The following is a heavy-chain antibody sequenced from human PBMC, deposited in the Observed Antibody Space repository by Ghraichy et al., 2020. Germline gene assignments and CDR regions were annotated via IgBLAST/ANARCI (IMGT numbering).Heavy chain of an antibody. Sequence: SETLSLTCAVSGGSISSGGYSWSWIRQPPGKGLEWIGYIYYSGSTYYNPSLKSRVTISVDTSKNQFSLKLSSVTAADTAVYYCARTEGNQWFWGGFDYWGQGTLVTVSS. CDR3: ARTEGNQWFWGGFDY. CDR1: GGSISSGGYS. V-gene: IGHV4-30-4*07. CDR2: IYYSGST. J-gene: IGHJ4*02. D-gene: IGHD3-16*01.